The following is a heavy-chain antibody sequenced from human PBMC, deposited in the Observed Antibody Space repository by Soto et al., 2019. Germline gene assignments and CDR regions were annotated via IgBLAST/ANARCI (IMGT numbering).Heavy chain of an antibody. J-gene: IGHJ5*02. D-gene: IGHD4-17*01. CDR2: IYYSGST. V-gene: IGHV4-39*01. CDR3: ASLPYYGDYVSWFDP. Sequence: PSETLSLTCTVSGGSISSSSYYWGWIRQPPGKGLEWIGSIYYSGSTYYNPSLKSRVTISVDTSKNQFSLKLSSVAAADTAVYYCASLPYYGDYVSWFDPWGQGTLVTVSS. CDR1: GGSISSSSYY.